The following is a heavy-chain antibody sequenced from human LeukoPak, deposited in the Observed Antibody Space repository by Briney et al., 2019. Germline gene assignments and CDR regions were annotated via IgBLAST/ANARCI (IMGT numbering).Heavy chain of an antibody. CDR1: GASISTYF. Sequence: SETLSLTCTVSGASISTYFWSWIRQPPGKGLEWIGSIYHSGSTSYNPSLKSRVTISVDRSKNQFSLSLSSVTAADTAVYYCARLKRAWFDPWGQGTLVTVSS. D-gene: IGHD5-24*01. CDR3: ARLKRAWFDP. CDR2: IYHSGST. J-gene: IGHJ5*02. V-gene: IGHV4-59*12.